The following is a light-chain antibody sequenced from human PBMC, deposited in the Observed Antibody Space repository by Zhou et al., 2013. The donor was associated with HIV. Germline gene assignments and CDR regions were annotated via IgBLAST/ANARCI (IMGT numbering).Light chain of an antibody. J-gene: IGKJ4*01. CDR1: QSVSSY. CDR3: QQRSSWLT. CDR2: DAS. Sequence: EIVLTQSPATLSLSPGERVTLSCRASQSVSSYLAWYQQKPGQAPRLLIYDASNRATGIPGRFSGSGSGTDFTLTISSLEPEDFAVYYCQQRSSWLTFGGGTK. V-gene: IGKV3-11*01.